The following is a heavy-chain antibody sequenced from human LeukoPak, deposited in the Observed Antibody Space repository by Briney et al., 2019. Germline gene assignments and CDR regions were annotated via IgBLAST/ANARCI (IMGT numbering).Heavy chain of an antibody. CDR3: ATGPTTGIAMTGRGDY. J-gene: IGHJ4*02. D-gene: IGHD6-19*01. CDR2: IYSGDTT. V-gene: IGHV3-66*01. CDR1: GFTVTSNY. Sequence: GGSLRLSCAASGFTVTSNYMTWVRQAPGKGLEWVSVIYSGDTTYYTDSMKGRFTISRDNSKNTLYLQMNSLRAEDTAVYYCATGPTTGIAMTGRGDYWGQGTLVTVSS.